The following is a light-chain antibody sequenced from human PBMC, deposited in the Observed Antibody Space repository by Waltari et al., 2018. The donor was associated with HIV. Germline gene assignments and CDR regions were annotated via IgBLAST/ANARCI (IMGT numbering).Light chain of an antibody. V-gene: IGLV1-44*01. CDR2: NNT. J-gene: IGLJ3*02. CDR1: SSNLGTNT. CDR3: AAWEDSLNGQVV. Sequence: QSVLTQPPSASGTPGQRVTISCSGSSSNLGTNTVSWYQQVPGTSPKLLIYNNTQRPSGVPDRFSGSKSGTSASLAITGLQSEDEADYHCAAWEDSLNGQVVFGGGTKLTVL.